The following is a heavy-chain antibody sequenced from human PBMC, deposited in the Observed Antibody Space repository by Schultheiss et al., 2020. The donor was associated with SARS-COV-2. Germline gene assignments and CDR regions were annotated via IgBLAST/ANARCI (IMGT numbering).Heavy chain of an antibody. J-gene: IGHJ4*02. CDR2: INSDGSST. D-gene: IGHD3-22*01. CDR3: AKAVDSSGYYYALNYFDY. V-gene: IGHV3-74*01. Sequence: GGSLRLSCAASGFTFSSYWMHWVRQAPGKGLVWVSRINSDGSSTSYADSVKGRFTISRDNAKNTLYLQMNSLRAEDTAVYYCAKAVDSSGYYYALNYFDYWGQGTLVTVSS. CDR1: GFTFSSYW.